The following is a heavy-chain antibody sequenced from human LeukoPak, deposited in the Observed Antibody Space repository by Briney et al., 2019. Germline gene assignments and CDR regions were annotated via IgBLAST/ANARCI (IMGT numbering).Heavy chain of an antibody. CDR1: AASVSSYY. V-gene: IGHV4-59*02. J-gene: IGHJ5*02. Sequence: SDTLSLTCTVSAASVSSYYCNGCGQSPAKGLEWIANVDYNGSTKYNPSLRGRGTMSLETSKNQFYLKLESVTAAATARYYFSGRIYALSNRWGQGTLVTVSS. D-gene: IGHD2/OR15-2a*01. CDR2: VDYNGST. CDR3: SGRIYALSNR.